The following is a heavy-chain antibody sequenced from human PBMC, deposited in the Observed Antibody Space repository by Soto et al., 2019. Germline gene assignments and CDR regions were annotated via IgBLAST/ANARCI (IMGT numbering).Heavy chain of an antibody. Sequence: ASVKVSCKASGYTFTGYYMHWVRQAPGQGLEWMGWINPNSGGTNYAQKFQGWVTMTRDTSISTAYMELSRLRSDDTAVYYCARDPGYSSSYYFDYWGQGTLVTVSS. J-gene: IGHJ4*02. CDR3: ARDPGYSSSYYFDY. D-gene: IGHD6-13*01. CDR1: GYTFTGYY. CDR2: INPNSGGT. V-gene: IGHV1-2*04.